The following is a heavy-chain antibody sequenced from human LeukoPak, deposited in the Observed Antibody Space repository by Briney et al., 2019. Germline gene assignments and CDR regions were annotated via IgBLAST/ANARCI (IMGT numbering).Heavy chain of an antibody. D-gene: IGHD3-10*02. J-gene: IGHJ6*02. CDR2: IGSGGNT. Sequence: GESLTLSCEASGFPFSSYAMTWVRQAPGKGLEWFSSIGSGGNTHYSDSVKGRFVISRDNFGGMVFLHLHCLSVEDTALFYCAIDLHYYVAMDVWGQGSTVTVSS. CDR1: GFPFSSYA. CDR3: AIDLHYYVAMDV. V-gene: IGHV3-23*01.